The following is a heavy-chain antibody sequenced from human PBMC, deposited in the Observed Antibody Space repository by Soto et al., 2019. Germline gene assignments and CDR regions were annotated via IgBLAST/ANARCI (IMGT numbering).Heavy chain of an antibody. CDR2: ISGSGGST. CDR1: GFTCSSYA. V-gene: IGHV3-23*01. J-gene: IGHJ6*03. Sequence: GGSLRLSCASSGFTCSSYAMSWVRQAPGKGLEWVSAISGSGGSTYYADSVKGWFTISRDNSKNTLYLQMNSLRAEDTAVYYCAKDYTYSSSWFPSYYYYYYMDVWGKGTTVTVSS. D-gene: IGHD6-13*01. CDR3: AKDYTYSSSWFPSYYYYYYMDV.